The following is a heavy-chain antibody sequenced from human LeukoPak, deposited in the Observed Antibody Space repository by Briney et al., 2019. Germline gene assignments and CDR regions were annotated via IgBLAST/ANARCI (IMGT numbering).Heavy chain of an antibody. CDR3: ARAGRIVATIRDAFDI. Sequence: GASVKVSCKASGYTFTSYGISWVRQAPGQGLEWMGGIIPIFGTANYAQKFQGRVTITADESTSTAYMELSSLRSEDTAVYYCARAGRIVATIRDAFDIWGQGTMVTVSS. D-gene: IGHD5-12*01. CDR2: IIPIFGTA. V-gene: IGHV1-69*13. J-gene: IGHJ3*02. CDR1: GYTFTSYG.